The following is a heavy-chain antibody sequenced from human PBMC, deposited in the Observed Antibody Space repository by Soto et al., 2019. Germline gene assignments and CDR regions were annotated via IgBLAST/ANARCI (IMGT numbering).Heavy chain of an antibody. V-gene: IGHV3-33*01. Sequence: QVQLVESGGGVVQPGRSLRLCCAASGFTFSSYGMHWVRQAPGKGLEWVAVIWYDGSNKYYADSVKGRFTISRDNSKNTLYLQMNSLRAEDTAVYYCASGGTTVTTFDYWGQGTLVTVSS. D-gene: IGHD4-17*01. J-gene: IGHJ4*02. CDR2: IWYDGSNK. CDR3: ASGGTTVTTFDY. CDR1: GFTFSSYG.